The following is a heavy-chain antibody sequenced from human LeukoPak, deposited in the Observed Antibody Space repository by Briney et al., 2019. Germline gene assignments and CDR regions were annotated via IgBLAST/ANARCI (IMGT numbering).Heavy chain of an antibody. D-gene: IGHD3-10*01. CDR1: GFTFSSYG. J-gene: IGHJ4*02. V-gene: IGHV3-30*02. CDR2: IRYDGSNK. Sequence: PWGSLRLSCAASGFTFSSYGMHWVRQAPGKELEWVAFIRYDGSNKYYADSVKGRFTISRDNAKNSLYLQMNSLRAEDTAVYYCARAGFTFSDYFGSFFDYWGQGTLVTVSS. CDR3: ARAGFTFSDYFGSFFDY.